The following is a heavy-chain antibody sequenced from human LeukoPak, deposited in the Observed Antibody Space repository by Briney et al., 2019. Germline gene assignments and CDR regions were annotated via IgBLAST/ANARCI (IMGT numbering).Heavy chain of an antibody. CDR2: IYYSGST. D-gene: IGHD3-16*01. CDR1: GGSISSYY. V-gene: IGHV4-59*01. Sequence: PSETLSLTCTVPGGSISSYYWSWIRQPPGKGLEWIGYIYYSGSTNYNPSLKSRVTISVDTSKNQFSLKLSSVTAADTAVYYCARVTLFWGGYLDYWGQGTLVTVSS. J-gene: IGHJ4*02. CDR3: ARVTLFWGGYLDY.